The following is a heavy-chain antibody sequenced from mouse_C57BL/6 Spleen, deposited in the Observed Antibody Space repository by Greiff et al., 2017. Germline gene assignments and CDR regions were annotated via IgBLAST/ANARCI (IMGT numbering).Heavy chain of an antibody. CDR1: GYTFTSYW. CDR3: ARSHNRGYFDV. CDR2: IYPSDSET. Sequence: QVQLQQPGAELVRPGSSVKLSCKASGYTFTSYWMDWVKQRPGQGLEWIGNIYPSDSETHYNQKFKDKATLTVDKSSSKAYMQLSSLTSEDSAGYYGARSHNRGYFDVWGTGTTVTVSS. V-gene: IGHV1-61*01. J-gene: IGHJ1*03.